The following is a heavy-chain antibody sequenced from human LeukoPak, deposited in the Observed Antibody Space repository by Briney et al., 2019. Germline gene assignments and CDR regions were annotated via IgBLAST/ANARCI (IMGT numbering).Heavy chain of an antibody. V-gene: IGHV4-59*01. D-gene: IGHD3-16*01. Sequence: RTSETLSLTCTVSGGSINSYYWSWIRQPPGKGLEWIGYIYYSGSTNYNPSLKSRVTISVDTSKNQFSLKLSSVTAADTAVYYCARDGRGGDWFDPWGQGTLVTVSS. CDR2: IYYSGST. CDR1: GGSINSYY. J-gene: IGHJ5*02. CDR3: ARDGRGGDWFDP.